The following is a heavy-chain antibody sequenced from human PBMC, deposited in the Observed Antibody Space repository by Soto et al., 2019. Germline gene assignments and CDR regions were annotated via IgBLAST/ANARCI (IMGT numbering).Heavy chain of an antibody. CDR3: ALRFMVRGAFDP. V-gene: IGHV3-11*01. D-gene: IGHD3-10*01. J-gene: IGHJ5*02. CDR2: ISSTGATI. Sequence: QVRLVESGGGLVKPGGSLRLSCAASRFTFTDYYMSWFRQAPGKGLEWVSQISSTGATIYYADSVKGRFTISRDNAENSLYLQMTSLRGEDTAMYYCALRFMVRGAFDPWGQGTLVTVSS. CDR1: RFTFTDYY.